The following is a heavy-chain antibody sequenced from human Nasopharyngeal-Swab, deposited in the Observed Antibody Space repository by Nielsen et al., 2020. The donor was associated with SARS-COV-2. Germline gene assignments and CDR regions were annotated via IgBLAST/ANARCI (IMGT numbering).Heavy chain of an antibody. CDR2: INSDGSST. V-gene: IGHV3-74*01. CDR1: GFTFSRYW. Sequence: GGSLRLSCAASGFTFSRYWMHWVRQAPGKGLVWVSRINSDGSSTSYADSVKGRFTISRDNAKSTLYLQMYSLRVEDTAVYYCARERYSSSWYDYWYFDLWGRGTLVTVSA. J-gene: IGHJ2*01. CDR3: ARERYSSSWYDYWYFDL. D-gene: IGHD6-13*01.